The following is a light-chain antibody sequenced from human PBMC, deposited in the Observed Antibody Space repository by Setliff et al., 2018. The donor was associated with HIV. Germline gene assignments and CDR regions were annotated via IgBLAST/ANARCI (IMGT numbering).Light chain of an antibody. CDR1: SSDVGRYNF. V-gene: IGLV2-8*01. CDR3: CSSAGTYTSFFV. CDR2: EVS. Sequence: QSALTQPPSASGSPGQSVTISCTGTSSDVGRYNFVSWYQQHPGKAPKLMIYEVSKRPSGVPDRFSGSKSANAASLAISGLQAEDEADYYCCSSAGTYTSFFVFGTGTKVTVL. J-gene: IGLJ1*01.